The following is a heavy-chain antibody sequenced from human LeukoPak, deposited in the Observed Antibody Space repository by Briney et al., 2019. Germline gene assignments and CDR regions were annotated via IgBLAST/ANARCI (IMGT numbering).Heavy chain of an antibody. CDR1: GFILSHYV. CDR3: AKDIQRVIDYTNSLDY. V-gene: IGHV3-33*06. D-gene: IGHD4-11*01. CDR2: RWTTKNNQ. Sequence: GGSLRLSCATSGFILSHYVVHGVRQAPGKGREWGADRWTTKNNQYHSDAVKSRVDTSRDDPCKMVYLEMDALTVEDTAVYYCAKDIQRVIDYTNSLDYWGQGILVTVSS. J-gene: IGHJ4*02.